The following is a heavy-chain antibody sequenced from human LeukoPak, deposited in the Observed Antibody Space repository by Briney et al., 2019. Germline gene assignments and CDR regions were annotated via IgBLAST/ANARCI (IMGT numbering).Heavy chain of an antibody. CDR2: ISGSGGDT. CDR3: AKGRSGTYYLHDY. J-gene: IGHJ4*02. Sequence: GVSLRLSCAASGVTFSNYAMSWVRQAPGKGLEWVSSISGSGGDTYYADSMEGRFSISRDNSKNTLYLQITSLRAEDTAVYYCAKGRSGTYYLHDYWGQGTLVTVSS. D-gene: IGHD3-10*01. CDR1: GVTFSNYA. V-gene: IGHV3-23*01.